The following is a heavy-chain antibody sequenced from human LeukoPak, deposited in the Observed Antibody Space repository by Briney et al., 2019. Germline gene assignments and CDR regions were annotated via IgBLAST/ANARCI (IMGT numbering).Heavy chain of an antibody. V-gene: IGHV1-69*13. CDR2: IIPIFGTA. CDR1: GGTFSSYA. CDR3: ARADTAMVVDDAFDI. J-gene: IGHJ3*02. D-gene: IGHD5-18*01. Sequence: ALVKVSCKASGGTFSSYAISWVRQAPGQGLEWMGGIIPIFGTANYAQKFQGRVTITADESTSTAYMELSSLRSEDTAVYYCARADTAMVVDDAFDIWGQGTMVTVSS.